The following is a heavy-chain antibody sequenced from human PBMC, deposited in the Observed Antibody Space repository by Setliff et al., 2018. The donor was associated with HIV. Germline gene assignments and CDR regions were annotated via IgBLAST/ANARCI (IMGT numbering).Heavy chain of an antibody. CDR2: LYPGDSDI. CDR3: ASASNAPSYSNVFFVDP. J-gene: IGHJ5*02. D-gene: IGHD4-4*01. CDR1: GYTFSMYW. V-gene: IGHV5-51*01. Sequence: GASLKISGQTSGYTFSMYWIGWVRQRHGKGLEWMAILYPGDSDIRYSPSFHGQFTISADKSIGAAYLQWRSLKAWDTGMSFCASASNAPSYSNVFFVDPWGQGTLVTVSS.